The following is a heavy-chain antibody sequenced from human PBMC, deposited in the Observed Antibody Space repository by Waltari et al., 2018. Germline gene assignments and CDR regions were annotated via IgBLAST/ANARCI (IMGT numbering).Heavy chain of an antibody. J-gene: IGHJ4*02. CDR3: ARDWDGDYGYYVDY. CDR2: ISYDGRNK. Sequence: QVQLVESGGGVVQPGRSLRLSCAASGFTFRSYAMHWVRQAPGKGQEGVAVISYDGRNKYYAEYVKGRFTISRDNCKNTLYLQMNSLRAEDTAVYYCARDWDGDYGYYVDYWGQGTLVTVSS. V-gene: IGHV3-30*01. CDR1: GFTFRSYA. D-gene: IGHD4-17*01.